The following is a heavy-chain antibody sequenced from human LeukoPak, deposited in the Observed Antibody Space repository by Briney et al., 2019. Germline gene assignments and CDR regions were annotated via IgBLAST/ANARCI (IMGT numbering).Heavy chain of an antibody. CDR3: ARRATSSGYYYSLYYFDY. CDR2: ISPYNGNT. D-gene: IGHD3-22*01. CDR1: GYTFTSNG. V-gene: IGHV1-18*01. Sequence: GASVKVSCKASGYTFTSNGISWVRQAPGQGLEWMGWISPYNGNTKYAQKLQGRVTMTTDTSTSTAYMELSRLRSDDTAVYYCARRATSSGYYYSLYYFDYWGQGTLVTVSS. J-gene: IGHJ4*02.